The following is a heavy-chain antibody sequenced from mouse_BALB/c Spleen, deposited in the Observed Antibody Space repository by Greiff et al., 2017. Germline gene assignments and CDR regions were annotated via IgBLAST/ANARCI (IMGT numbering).Heavy chain of an antibody. J-gene: IGHJ2*01. CDR3: AREDWERYFDY. CDR1: GFSLTGYG. CDR2: IWGDGST. V-gene: IGHV2-6-7*01. Sequence: VQRVESGPGLVAPSQSLSITCTVSGFSLTGYGVNWVRQPPGKGLEWLGMIWGDGSTDYNSALKSRLSISKDNSKSQVFLKMNSLQTDDTARYYCAREDWERYFDYWGQGTTLTVSS. D-gene: IGHD4-1*01.